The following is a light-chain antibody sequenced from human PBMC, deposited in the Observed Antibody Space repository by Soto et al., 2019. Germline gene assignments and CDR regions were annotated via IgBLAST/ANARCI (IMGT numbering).Light chain of an antibody. CDR3: QQYNKWPLT. J-gene: IGKJ4*01. Sequence: EIVMTQSPATLSVSPGERATLSCRASQSVSSSLAWYQQKPGQAPRLLIYGASTRATGIPARFSGGGSGTEFTLTITSLQSEDFAVYYCQQYNKWPLTFGGGTKV. CDR1: QSVSSS. V-gene: IGKV3-15*01. CDR2: GAS.